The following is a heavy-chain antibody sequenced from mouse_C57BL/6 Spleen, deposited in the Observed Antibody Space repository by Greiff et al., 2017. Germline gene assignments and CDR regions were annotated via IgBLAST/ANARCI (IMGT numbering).Heavy chain of an antibody. Sequence: QVQLQQSGPELVKPGASVKISCKASGYSFPSYYIHWVKQRPGQGLEWIGWIYPGSGNTKYNEKFKGKATLTADTSSSTAYMQLSSLTSEDSAVYYCARSVMGYFDVWGTGTTVTVSS. V-gene: IGHV1-66*01. CDR2: IYPGSGNT. CDR3: ARSVMGYFDV. CDR1: GYSFPSYY. J-gene: IGHJ1*03.